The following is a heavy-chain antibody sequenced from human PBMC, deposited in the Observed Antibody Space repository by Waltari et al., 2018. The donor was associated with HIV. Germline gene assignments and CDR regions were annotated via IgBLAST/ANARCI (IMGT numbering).Heavy chain of an antibody. CDR3: VKDGASTIFGVLNGMDV. V-gene: IGHV3-9*01. CDR1: GITFDVYA. D-gene: IGHD3-3*01. Sequence: EVQLVESGGGSVQPGRSLRLSCTASGITFDVYAMRWVRQPPGKGLEWVSGISWNSGDIAYADSVKGRFTISRDNTKNSLFLQMNSVRVEDTALYYCVKDGASTIFGVLNGMDVWGQGTTVTVSS. CDR2: ISWNSGDI. J-gene: IGHJ6*02.